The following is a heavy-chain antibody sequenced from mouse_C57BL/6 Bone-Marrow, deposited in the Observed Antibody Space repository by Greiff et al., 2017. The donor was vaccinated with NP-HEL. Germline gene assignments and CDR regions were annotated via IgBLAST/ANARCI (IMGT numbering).Heavy chain of an antibody. Sequence: EVLVVQSGGDLVKPGGSLKLSCAASGFTFSSYGMSWVRQTPDKRLEWVATISSGGSYTYYPDSVKGRFTISRDNAKNTLYLQMSSLKSEDTAMYYCAVEDYGSYAMDYWGQGTSVTVSS. CDR2: ISSGGSYT. D-gene: IGHD1-1*01. V-gene: IGHV5-6*01. J-gene: IGHJ4*01. CDR3: AVEDYGSYAMDY. CDR1: GFTFSSYG.